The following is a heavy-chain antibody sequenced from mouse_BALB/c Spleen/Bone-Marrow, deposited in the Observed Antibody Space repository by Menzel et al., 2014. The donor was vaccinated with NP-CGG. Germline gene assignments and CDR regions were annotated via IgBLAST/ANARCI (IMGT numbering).Heavy chain of an antibody. CDR3: TRRLTGSYAMDY. CDR2: IYPSDSYT. CDR1: GYTFTSYW. J-gene: IGHJ4*01. Sequence: QVQLKESGAELVRPGASVKLSCTASGYTFTSYWLNWVKQRPGQRLEWIGNIYPSDSYTNYNQKFKDKATLTVDKSSSTAYMQLSSPTSEDSAVYYCTRRLTGSYAMDYWGQGTSVTVSS. D-gene: IGHD4-1*01. V-gene: IGHV1-69*02.